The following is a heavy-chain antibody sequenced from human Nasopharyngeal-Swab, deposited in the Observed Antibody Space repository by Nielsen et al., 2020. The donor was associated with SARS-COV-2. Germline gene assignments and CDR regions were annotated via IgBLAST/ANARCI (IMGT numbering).Heavy chain of an antibody. D-gene: IGHD2-2*01. CDR3: VRETSTSGAYYFDY. CDR2: ISRSGGTI. V-gene: IGHV3-48*03. CDR1: GFTFSSYE. J-gene: IGHJ4*02. Sequence: GESLKISCAASGFTFSSYEMNWVRQVPGKGLEWVSYISRSGGTIYYADSVKGRFTISRDNAKNSLYLQINSLRAEDTAVYYCVRETSTSGAYYFDYWGRGTRVTVSS.